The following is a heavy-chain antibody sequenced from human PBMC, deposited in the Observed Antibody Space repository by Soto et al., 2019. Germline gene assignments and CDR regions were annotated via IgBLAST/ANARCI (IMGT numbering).Heavy chain of an antibody. CDR1: GGSINTFY. V-gene: IGHV4-4*07. CDR3: AREGSYSAYNFAHGIQLWSFDF. CDR2: IFSSGST. J-gene: IGHJ4*02. D-gene: IGHD5-12*01. Sequence: SETLSLTCTVSGGSINTFYWSWVRQPAGKGLEWIGRIFSSGSTSFNPSLESRVAMSVDTSKNHFSLNLSSVTAADMAVYYCAREGSYSAYNFAHGIQLWSFDFWGQGAPVTVSS.